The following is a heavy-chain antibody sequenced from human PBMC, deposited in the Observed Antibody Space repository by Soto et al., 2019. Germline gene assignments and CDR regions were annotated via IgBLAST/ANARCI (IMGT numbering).Heavy chain of an antibody. V-gene: IGHV3-23*01. Sequence: TGGSLRLSCAAAGFNFSSYAMTWVRQAPGKGLEWVSGISGSGATTSYADSVKGRFTVSRDNSKNTLYLQMNSLRVEDTAVYHCAKLRYFDWSAYNWFEYWGQGTPVTVSS. CDR2: ISGSGATT. D-gene: IGHD3-9*01. CDR1: GFNFSSYA. J-gene: IGHJ5*01. CDR3: AKLRYFDWSAYNWFEY.